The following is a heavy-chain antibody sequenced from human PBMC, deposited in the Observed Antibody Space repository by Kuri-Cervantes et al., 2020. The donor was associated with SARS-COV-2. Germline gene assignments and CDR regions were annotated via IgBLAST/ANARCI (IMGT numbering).Heavy chain of an antibody. CDR2: IYYSGST. D-gene: IGHD3-16*01. Sequence: ESLKISCTVSGGSISSSSYYWGWIRQPPGKGLEWIGSIYYSGSTYYNPSLKSRVTISVDTSKNQFSLKLSSVTAADTAVYYCARNWGFGFDVWGQGIMVTVSS. CDR3: ARNWGFGFDV. CDR1: GGSISSSSYY. V-gene: IGHV4-39*01. J-gene: IGHJ3*01.